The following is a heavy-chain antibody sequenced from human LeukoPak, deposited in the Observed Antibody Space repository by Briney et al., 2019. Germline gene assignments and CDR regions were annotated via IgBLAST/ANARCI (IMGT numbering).Heavy chain of an antibody. CDR3: ASQKDYDFWSGYPKSYYFDY. CDR2: IYHSGST. D-gene: IGHD3-3*01. V-gene: IGHV4-38-2*01. Sequence: SETLSLTCAVSGYSISSGYYWGWIRQPPGKGLEWIGSIYHSGSTYYNPSLKSRVTISVDTSKNQFSLKLSSVTAADTAVYYCASQKDYDFWSGYPKSYYFDYWGQGTLVTLSS. CDR1: GYSISSGYY. J-gene: IGHJ4*02.